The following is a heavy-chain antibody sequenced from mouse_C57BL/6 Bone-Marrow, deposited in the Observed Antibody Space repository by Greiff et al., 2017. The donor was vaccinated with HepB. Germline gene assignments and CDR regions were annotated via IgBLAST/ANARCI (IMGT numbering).Heavy chain of an antibody. D-gene: IGHD2-5*01. V-gene: IGHV1-81*01. CDR3: ATPSYSNSLYYYAMDY. CDR1: GYTFTSYG. CDR2: IYPRSGNT. Sequence: VQVVESGAELARPGASVKLSCKASGYTFTSYGISWVKQRTGQGLEWIGEIYPRSGNTYYNEKFKGKATLTADKSSSTAYIELRSLTSEDSAVYVCATPSYSNSLYYYAMDYWGQGTSVTVSS. J-gene: IGHJ4*01.